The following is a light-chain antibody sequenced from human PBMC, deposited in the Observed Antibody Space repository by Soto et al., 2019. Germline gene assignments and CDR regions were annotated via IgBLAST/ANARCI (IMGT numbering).Light chain of an antibody. V-gene: IGKV3-15*01. CDR2: GAS. J-gene: IGKJ1*01. Sequence: EIVITQSPTTLSVSPGERGTLSCRASKDISSNLAWYQQKPGQTPRLLIHGASTRATGIPARFSGSGSGTRFTLTIASLQSEDFAVYYCQQYDNWPRTFGQGTKVDIK. CDR3: QQYDNWPRT. CDR1: KDISSN.